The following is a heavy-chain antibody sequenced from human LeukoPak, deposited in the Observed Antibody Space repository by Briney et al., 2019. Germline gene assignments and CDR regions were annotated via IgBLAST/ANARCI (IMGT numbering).Heavy chain of an antibody. D-gene: IGHD3-3*01. CDR2: ISSSSSSYI. J-gene: IGHJ4*02. Sequence: GGSLRLSCAASGFTFSSYSMNWVRQAPGKGLEWVSSISSSSSSYIYYADSVKGRFTISRDNAKNSLYLQMNSLRAEDTAVYYCARDNSASSSIAIFGVGYDYWGQGTLVTVSS. CDR1: GFTFSSYS. V-gene: IGHV3-21*01. CDR3: ARDNSASSSIAIFGVGYDY.